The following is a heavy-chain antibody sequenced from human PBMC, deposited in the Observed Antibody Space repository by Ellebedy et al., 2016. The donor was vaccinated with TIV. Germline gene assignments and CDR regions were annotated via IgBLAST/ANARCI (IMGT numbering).Heavy chain of an antibody. CDR1: GFTFSSYW. V-gene: IGHV3-74*01. J-gene: IGHJ6*02. CDR3: ARDMDYGYYYYGMDV. D-gene: IGHD4-17*01. Sequence: GGSLRLSCAASGFTFSSYWMHWVRQAPGKGLVWVSRINSDGSSTSYADSVKGRFTISRDNAKNTLYLQMNSLRAEDTAVYYCARDMDYGYYYYGMDVWGQGTTVTVSS. CDR2: INSDGSST.